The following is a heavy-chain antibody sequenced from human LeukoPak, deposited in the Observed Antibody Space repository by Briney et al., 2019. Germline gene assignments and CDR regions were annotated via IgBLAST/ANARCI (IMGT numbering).Heavy chain of an antibody. J-gene: IGHJ4*02. Sequence: GGSLRLSCAASGFTFSSYAMSWVRQAPGKGLEWVSAISGSGGSTYYADSVEGRFTISRDNSKNTLYLQMNSLRAEDTAVYYCAKSDYYDSSGYYTKSSFDYWGQGTLVTVSS. V-gene: IGHV3-23*01. CDR1: GFTFSSYA. D-gene: IGHD3-22*01. CDR3: AKSDYYDSSGYYTKSSFDY. CDR2: ISGSGGST.